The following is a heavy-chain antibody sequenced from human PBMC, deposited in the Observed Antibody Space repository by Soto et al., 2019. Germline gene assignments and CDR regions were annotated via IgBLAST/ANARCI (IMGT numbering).Heavy chain of an antibody. CDR1: GDTFINSA. J-gene: IGHJ6*02. CDR3: EKDVYGACGMEG. D-gene: IGHD4-17*01. Sequence: QVHLVQSGAEVKKPGSSVKVSCKASGDTFINSAFSWVRQAPGQGLEWMGGIIPISSTINYAQKFQGRVTITANKSTGTVCREMSRLSNEDTAVYRCEKDVYGACGMEGWGQGTTGTVTS. V-gene: IGHV1-69*14. CDR2: IIPISSTI.